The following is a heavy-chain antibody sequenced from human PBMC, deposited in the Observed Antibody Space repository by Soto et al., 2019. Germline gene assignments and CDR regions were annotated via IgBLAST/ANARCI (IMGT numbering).Heavy chain of an antibody. Sequence: ASVKVSWKAPGFAFTSYGISSPRQAPGQGLEWMGWISAYNGNTNYAQKLQGRVTMTTDTSTSTAYMELRSLRSDDTAVYYCARDGRDYGDVPTPWGQGTLVTVSS. J-gene: IGHJ5*02. CDR2: ISAYNGNT. CDR1: GFAFTSYG. V-gene: IGHV1-18*01. D-gene: IGHD4-17*01. CDR3: ARDGRDYGDVPTP.